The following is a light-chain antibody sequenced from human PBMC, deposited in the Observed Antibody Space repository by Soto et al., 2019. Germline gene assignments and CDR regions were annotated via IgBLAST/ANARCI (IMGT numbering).Light chain of an antibody. CDR1: SSDIGGYNH. Sequence: QSALIQPASVSGSPGQSITISCTGTSSDIGGYNHVSWFQQHPGKVPKLMIYDVSDRSSGVSNRFSGSKSGNTASLTISGLQAQDEADYYCSSYTTTNTLVFGGGTKLTVL. CDR3: SSYTTTNTLV. CDR2: DVS. J-gene: IGLJ2*01. V-gene: IGLV2-14*03.